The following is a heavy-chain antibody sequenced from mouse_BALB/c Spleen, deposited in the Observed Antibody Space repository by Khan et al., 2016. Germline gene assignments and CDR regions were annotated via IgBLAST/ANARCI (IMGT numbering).Heavy chain of an antibody. V-gene: IGHV5-6-4*01. D-gene: IGHD2-3*01. CDR2: ISRGGSYT. CDR3: TNICDGYYAFAY. CDR1: GFIFSSYT. J-gene: IGHJ3*01. Sequence: EVELVESGGGLVKPGRSLKLSCAASGFIFSSYTMSWVRQTPEKRLEWVATISRGGSYTYYPDSVKGRATISRDNAKKTLYLQMSSLKSEDTAMYYCTNICDGYYAFAYWGQGTLVTVSA.